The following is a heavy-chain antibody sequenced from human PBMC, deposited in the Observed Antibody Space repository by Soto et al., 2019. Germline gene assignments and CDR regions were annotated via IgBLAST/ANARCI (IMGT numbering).Heavy chain of an antibody. CDR2: ISGSGGST. D-gene: IGHD3-22*01. V-gene: IGHV3-23*01. J-gene: IGHJ4*02. CDR3: ATGDPITMIVVVTCYFDY. CDR1: GFTFSSYA. Sequence: PGGSLRLSCAASGFTFSSYAMSWVRQAPGKGLEWVSAISGSGGSTYYADSVKGRFTISRDNSKNTLYLQMNSLRAEDTAVYYFATGDPITMIVVVTCYFDYWGQGTLVTVSS.